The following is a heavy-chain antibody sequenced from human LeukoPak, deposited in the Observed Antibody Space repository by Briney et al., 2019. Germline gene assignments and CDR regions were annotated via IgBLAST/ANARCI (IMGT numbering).Heavy chain of an antibody. CDR3: AKVRTTQPRGSYSAEDY. Sequence: PGGSLRLSCAASGFTFSSYWMTWVRQAPGKGLGWVANIKEDGSEKHYVDSVKGRFTISRDNSKNTLYLQMNSLRAEDTAVYYCAKVRTTQPRGSYSAEDYWGQGTLVTVSS. CDR1: GFTFSSYW. D-gene: IGHD1-26*01. V-gene: IGHV3-7*03. CDR2: IKEDGSEK. J-gene: IGHJ4*02.